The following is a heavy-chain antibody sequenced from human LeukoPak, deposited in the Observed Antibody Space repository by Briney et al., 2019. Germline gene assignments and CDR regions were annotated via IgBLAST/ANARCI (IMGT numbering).Heavy chain of an antibody. CDR3: ATIPGCSGGSCYPYFDY. Sequence: ASVKVSCKASGYTFTGYYMHWVRQAPGQGLEWMGWINPNSGGTNYAQKFQGRVTMTRDTSISTAYMELSRLRSDDTAVYYCATIPGCSGGSCYPYFDYWGQGTLVTVSS. D-gene: IGHD2-15*01. CDR1: GYTFTGYY. CDR2: INPNSGGT. J-gene: IGHJ4*02. V-gene: IGHV1-2*02.